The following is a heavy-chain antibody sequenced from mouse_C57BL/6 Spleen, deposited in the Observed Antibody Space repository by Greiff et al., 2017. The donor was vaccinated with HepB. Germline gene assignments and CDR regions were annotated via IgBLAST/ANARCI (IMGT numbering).Heavy chain of an antibody. CDR1: GFTFTDYY. J-gene: IGHJ2*01. CDR3: ARYSTVVEDYFDY. CDR2: IRNKANGYTT. D-gene: IGHD1-1*01. V-gene: IGHV7-3*01. Sequence: EVMLVESGGGLVQPGGSLSLSCAASGFTFTDYYMSWVRQPPGKALEWLGFIRNKANGYTTEYSASVKGRFTISRDNSQSILYLQMNALIAEDSATYYCARYSTVVEDYFDYWGQGTTLTVSS.